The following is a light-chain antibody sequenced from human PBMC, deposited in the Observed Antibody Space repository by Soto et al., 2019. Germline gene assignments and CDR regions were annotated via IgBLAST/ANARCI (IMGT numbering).Light chain of an antibody. CDR1: SSDVGGYKY. Sequence: QSALTQPASVSGSPGQSITISCTGTSSDVGGYKYVSWYQQHPGKAPKLMIYEVSNRPSGISNRFSGSKSGNTASLTISGLQAEDEGDYYCLSYDSSLRGWVFGGGTKLTVL. J-gene: IGLJ3*02. V-gene: IGLV2-14*01. CDR3: LSYDSSLRGWV. CDR2: EVS.